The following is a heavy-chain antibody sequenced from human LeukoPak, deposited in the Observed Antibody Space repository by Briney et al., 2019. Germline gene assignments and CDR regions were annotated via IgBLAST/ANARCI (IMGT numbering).Heavy chain of an antibody. J-gene: IGHJ4*02. CDR3: ASGPPGMYDSSGYLLDY. CDR1: GYTFTSYA. Sequence: ASVKVSCKASGYTFTSYAMNWVRQAPGQGLEWMGWINTNTGNPTYAQGFTGRFVFSLDTSVSTAYLQISSLKAEDTAVYCCASGPPGMYDSSGYLLDYWGQGTLVTVSS. V-gene: IGHV7-4-1*02. D-gene: IGHD3-22*01. CDR2: INTNTGNP.